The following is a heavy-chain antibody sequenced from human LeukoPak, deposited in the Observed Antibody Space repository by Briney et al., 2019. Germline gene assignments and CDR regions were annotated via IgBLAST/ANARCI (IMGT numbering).Heavy chain of an antibody. V-gene: IGHV3-30*02. J-gene: IGHJ4*02. D-gene: IGHD2-2*01. CDR2: IRYDGSNK. CDR1: GFTFSSYG. Sequence: GASVKVSCKASGFTFSSYGMHWVRQAPGKGLEWVAFIRYDGSNKYYADSVKGRFTISRDNSKNTLYLQMNSLRAEDTAVYYCAKDLHCSSTSCYWGYFDYWGQGTLVTVSS. CDR3: AKDLHCSSTSCYWGYFDY.